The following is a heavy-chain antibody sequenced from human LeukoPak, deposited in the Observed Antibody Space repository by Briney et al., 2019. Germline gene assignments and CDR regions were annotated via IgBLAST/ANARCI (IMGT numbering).Heavy chain of an antibody. J-gene: IGHJ4*02. CDR1: CGSISSSSYY. CDR2: IYYSGST. D-gene: IGHD3-10*01. Sequence: KPSETLSLTSTVSCGSISSSSYYWGWIRRPPGKGLEWIGNIYYSGSTYYNPSLKSRVTISVDTSKNQFSLRLICVTAADPSVYYGARHEYYGLEGGFDYWGQGALVTVSS. V-gene: IGHV4-39*01. CDR3: ARHEYYGLEGGFDY.